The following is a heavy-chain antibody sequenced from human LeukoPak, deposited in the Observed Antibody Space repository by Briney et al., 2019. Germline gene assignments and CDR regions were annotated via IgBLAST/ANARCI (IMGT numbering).Heavy chain of an antibody. CDR2: IIPIFGTA. D-gene: IGHD2-21*02. CDR3: ARDSLYCGGDCYSFS. V-gene: IGHV1-69*13. Sequence: ASVKVSCKASGGTFSSYAISWVRQAPGQGLEWMGGIIPIFGTANYAQKFQGRVTITADESTSTAYMELSSLRSEDTAVYYCARDSLYCGGDCYSFSWGQGTLVTVSS. CDR1: GGTFSSYA. J-gene: IGHJ4*02.